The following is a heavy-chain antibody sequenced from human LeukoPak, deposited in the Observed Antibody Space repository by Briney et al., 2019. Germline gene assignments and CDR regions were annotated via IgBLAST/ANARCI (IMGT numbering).Heavy chain of an antibody. CDR1: GFTFSSYG. Sequence: PGGSLRLSCAASGFTFSSYGMSWVRQAPGKGLEWVSGITGSGGNTYYADSVKGRFTISRDNSKNTLNLQMDSLRAGDTAVYYCARGYGDKASNLYYYYGMDVWGQGTTVTVSS. D-gene: IGHD4-17*01. CDR2: ITGSGGNT. V-gene: IGHV3-23*01. CDR3: ARGYGDKASNLYYYYGMDV. J-gene: IGHJ6*02.